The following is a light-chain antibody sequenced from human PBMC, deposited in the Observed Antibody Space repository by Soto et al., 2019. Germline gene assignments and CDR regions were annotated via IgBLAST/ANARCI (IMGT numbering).Light chain of an antibody. CDR3: QQYKNWPPWT. Sequence: EIVLTQSPATLSFSPGERATLSCDATQSVSSRYLAWYQQKPGQAPRLLFYGASSRATGIPDRFSGSGSGTDFTLTISSLQSEDFAVYYCQQYKNWPPWTFGQGTKVDIK. J-gene: IGKJ1*01. CDR2: GAS. CDR1: QSVSSRY. V-gene: IGKV3D-20*02.